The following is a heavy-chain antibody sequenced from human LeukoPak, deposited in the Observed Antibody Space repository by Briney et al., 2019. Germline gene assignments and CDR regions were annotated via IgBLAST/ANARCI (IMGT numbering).Heavy chain of an antibody. CDR2: INHSGST. J-gene: IGHJ3*02. V-gene: IGHV4-34*01. CDR1: GGSFSGYY. CDR3: ARGGRDYDFWGGPRAFDI. Sequence: ASETLSLTCAVYGGSFSGYYWSWIRQPPGKGLEWIGEINHSGSTNYNPSLKSRVTISVDTSKNQFSLKLSSVTAADTAVYYCARGGRDYDFWGGPRAFDIWGQGTMVTVSS. D-gene: IGHD3-3*01.